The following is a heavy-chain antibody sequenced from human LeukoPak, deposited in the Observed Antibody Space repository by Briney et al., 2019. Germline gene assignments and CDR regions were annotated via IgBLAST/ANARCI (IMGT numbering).Heavy chain of an antibody. CDR2: INTDGSST. V-gene: IGHV3-74*01. CDR1: GFTFSSYW. CDR3: AMSPYDSSGYYYF. J-gene: IGHJ4*02. Sequence: GGSLRLSCAASGFTFSSYWMHWVRQAPGKGLVWVSRINTDGSSTSYADSVKGRFTISRDNAKNALYLQMNSLRAEDTAVYYCAMSPYDSSGYYYFWGQGTLVTVSS. D-gene: IGHD3-22*01.